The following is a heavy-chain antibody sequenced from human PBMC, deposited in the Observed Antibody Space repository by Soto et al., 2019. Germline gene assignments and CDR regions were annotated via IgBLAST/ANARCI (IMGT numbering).Heavy chain of an antibody. Sequence: SETLSLTSTVSGGSVTSDEDYWTWIRQSPGKGLEWIGYISNSGSTGYNPSLKTRLSMSVDRSKNQFTLRLTSVTAADTAVYFCATESGSTYGYFDHWGQGTQVTVSS. CDR3: ATESGSTYGYFDH. J-gene: IGHJ4*02. D-gene: IGHD5-18*01. V-gene: IGHV4-30-4*01. CDR2: ISNSGST. CDR1: GGSVTSDEDY.